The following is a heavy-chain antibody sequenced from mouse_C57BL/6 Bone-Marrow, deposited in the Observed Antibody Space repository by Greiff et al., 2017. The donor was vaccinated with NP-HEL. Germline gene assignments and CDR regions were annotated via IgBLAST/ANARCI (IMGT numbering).Heavy chain of an antibody. D-gene: IGHD1-1*01. V-gene: IGHV5-12*01. Sequence: EVKVEESGGGLVQPGGSLKLSCAASGFTFSDYYMYWVRQTPEKRLEWVAYLSNGGGSTYYQDTVKGRFTISRDNAKNTLYLQMSRLKSEDTAMYYCARCYGSTFLDYWGQGTTLTVSS. CDR2: LSNGGGST. CDR1: GFTFSDYY. CDR3: ARCYGSTFLDY. J-gene: IGHJ2*01.